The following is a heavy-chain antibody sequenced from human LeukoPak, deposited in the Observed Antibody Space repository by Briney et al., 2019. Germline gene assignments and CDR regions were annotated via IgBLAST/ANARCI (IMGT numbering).Heavy chain of an antibody. J-gene: IGHJ4*02. V-gene: IGHV3-21*01. D-gene: IGHD3-22*01. CDR2: ISSSSNYI. CDR1: GFTFSSYS. Sequence: GGSLRLSCAASGFTFSSYSMNWVRQAPGKGLEWVSSISSSSNYIYYADSVKGRFTISRDNAKNSLYLQMNSLRAEDTAVYYCAQNFYDSSGLYFDYWGQGTLVTVSS. CDR3: AQNFYDSSGLYFDY.